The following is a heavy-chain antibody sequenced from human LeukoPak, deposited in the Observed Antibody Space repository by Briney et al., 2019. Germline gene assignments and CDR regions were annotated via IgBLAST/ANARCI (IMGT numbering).Heavy chain of an antibody. D-gene: IGHD1-26*01. Sequence: SSETLSLTCAVYGGSFSGYYWSWIRQPPGKGLEWIGEINHSGSTNYNPSLKSRVAISVDTSKNQCYLKLSSVTAADTAVYYCARGRVGALRYYYYYMDVWGKGTTVTVSS. J-gene: IGHJ6*03. CDR3: ARGRVGALRYYYYYMDV. V-gene: IGHV4-34*01. CDR2: INHSGST. CDR1: GGSFSGYY.